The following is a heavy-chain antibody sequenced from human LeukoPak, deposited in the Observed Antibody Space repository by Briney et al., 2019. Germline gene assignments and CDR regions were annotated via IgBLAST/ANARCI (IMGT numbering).Heavy chain of an antibody. Sequence: SGGSLRLSCAASGFIFNSYGMSWVRQAPGNGLEWVSALSGSGDTTYYADSVKGRLTISRDNSKNTLYLQMNSLRVEDTAIYYCAKDRSWGLDYWGQGTLVTVSS. D-gene: IGHD7-27*01. CDR3: AKDRSWGLDY. CDR2: LSGSGDTT. J-gene: IGHJ4*02. V-gene: IGHV3-23*01. CDR1: GFIFNSYG.